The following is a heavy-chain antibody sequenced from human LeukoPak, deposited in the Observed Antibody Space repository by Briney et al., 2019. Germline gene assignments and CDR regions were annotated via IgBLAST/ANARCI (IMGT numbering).Heavy chain of an antibody. CDR2: IYYSGST. J-gene: IGHJ6*03. CDR3: ARGYSLVYYYYMDV. D-gene: IGHD5-18*01. V-gene: IGHV4-59*12. CDR1: GGSISSYY. Sequence: PSETLSLTCTVSGGSISSYYWSWIRQPPGKGLEWIGYIYYSGSTNYSPSLKSRVTMSVDTSKNQFSLKLSSVTAADTAVYYCARGYSLVYYYYMDVWGKGTTVTVSS.